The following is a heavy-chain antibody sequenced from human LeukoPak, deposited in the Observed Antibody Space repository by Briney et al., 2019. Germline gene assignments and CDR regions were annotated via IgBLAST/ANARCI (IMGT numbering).Heavy chain of an antibody. J-gene: IGHJ4*02. D-gene: IGHD3-22*01. CDR1: GGSISSYY. Sequence: KPSETLSLTRTVSGGSISSYYWSWIRQPPGKGLEWIGYIYYSGSTNHNPSLKSRVTISVDTSKNQFSLKLSSVTAADTAVYYCARDITMIVEYYFDYWGQGTLVTVSS. CDR3: ARDITMIVEYYFDY. V-gene: IGHV4-59*12. CDR2: IYYSGST.